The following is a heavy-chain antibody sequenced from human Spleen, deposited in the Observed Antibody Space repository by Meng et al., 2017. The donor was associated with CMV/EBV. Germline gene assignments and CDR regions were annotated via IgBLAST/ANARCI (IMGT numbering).Heavy chain of an antibody. V-gene: IGHV1-2*02. J-gene: IGHJ4*02. CDR3: ARGQSTIAVRWVDH. D-gene: IGHD6-6*01. CDR1: GYTFTGYY. CDR2: INPKSGDT. Sequence: ASVKVSCKASGYTFTGYYIHWVRQGPGQGLEWMGWINPKSGDTNYAQKFQGRVTMTRDTSISTGYMELRRLRSDDTAVYYCARGQSTIAVRWVDHWGQGTLVTVSS.